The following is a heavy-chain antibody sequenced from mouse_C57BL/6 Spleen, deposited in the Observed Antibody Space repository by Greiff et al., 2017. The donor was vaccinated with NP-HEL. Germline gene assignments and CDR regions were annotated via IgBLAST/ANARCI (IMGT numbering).Heavy chain of an antibody. D-gene: IGHD2-5*01. CDR1: GFTFSDYG. CDR3: ARSNYAYFDV. Sequence: EVQGVESGGGLVKPGGSLKLSCAASGFTFSDYGMHWVRQAPEKGLEWVAYISSGSSTIYYADTVKGRFTISRDNAKNTLFLQMTSLRSEDTAMYYCARSNYAYFDVWGTGTTVTVSS. CDR2: ISSGSSTI. V-gene: IGHV5-17*01. J-gene: IGHJ1*03.